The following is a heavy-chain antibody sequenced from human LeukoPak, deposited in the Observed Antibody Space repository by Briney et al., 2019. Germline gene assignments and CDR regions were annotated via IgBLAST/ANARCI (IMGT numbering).Heavy chain of an antibody. V-gene: IGHV3-23*01. CDR2: IGGRDGST. CDR3: AKGHYYGSGSLDY. D-gene: IGHD3-10*01. Sequence: PSGGSLRLSCAASGFTFSSYGMSWVRQAPGKGPEWVSAIGGRDGSTYYADSVKGRFTISRDNSKNTLYVQMNSLRAEDTAVYYCAKGHYYGSGSLDYWGQGTLVTVSS. J-gene: IGHJ4*02. CDR1: GFTFSSYG.